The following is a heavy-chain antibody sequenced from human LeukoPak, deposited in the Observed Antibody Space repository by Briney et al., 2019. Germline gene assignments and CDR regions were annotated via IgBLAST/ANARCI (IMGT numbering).Heavy chain of an antibody. V-gene: IGHV3-33*01. D-gene: IGHD3-22*01. J-gene: IGHJ4*02. CDR2: IWYDGSNK. CDR1: GFTFSDYG. Sequence: PGGSLRLSCTASGFTFSDYGMHWVRQPPGKGLEWVAIIWYDGSNKTYEDSVKGRFTISRDNSKNTLYLQMNSLRAEDTAVYYCARDFDYYDSSGYYSMDYWGQGTLVTVSS. CDR3: ARDFDYYDSSGYYSMDY.